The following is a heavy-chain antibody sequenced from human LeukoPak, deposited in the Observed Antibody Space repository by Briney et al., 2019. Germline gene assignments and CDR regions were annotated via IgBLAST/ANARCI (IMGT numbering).Heavy chain of an antibody. V-gene: IGHV1-69*05. CDR2: IIPIFGTA. CDR1: GGTFSSYA. CDR3: ARDRRLSGSYLYYFDY. J-gene: IGHJ4*02. Sequence: ASVKVSCKASGGTFSSYAISWVRQVPGQGLEWMGGIIPIFGTANYAQKFQGRVTITTDESTSTAYMELSSLRSEDTAVYYCARDRRLSGSYLYYFDYWGQGTLVTVSS. D-gene: IGHD1-26*01.